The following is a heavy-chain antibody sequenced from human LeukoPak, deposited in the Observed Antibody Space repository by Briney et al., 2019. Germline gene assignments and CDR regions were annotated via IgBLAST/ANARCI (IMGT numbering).Heavy chain of an antibody. Sequence: GSLTLSRAAPGFIFSGFGKNWGRQAPGEGGEFFLFINSSSGGTIYYADSVKGRFTISRDNAKNSVYLQMNSLRAEDTAVYYCARDRGYCSGGTCYASFDHWGQGTLVTVSS. CDR1: GFIFSGFG. CDR3: ARDRGYCSGGTCYASFDH. CDR2: INSSSGGTI. V-gene: IGHV3-48*01. J-gene: IGHJ4*02. D-gene: IGHD2-15*01.